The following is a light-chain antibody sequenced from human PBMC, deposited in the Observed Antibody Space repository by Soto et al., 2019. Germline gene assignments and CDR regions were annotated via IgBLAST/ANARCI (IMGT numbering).Light chain of an antibody. V-gene: IGLV1-51*01. CDR2: DNN. CDR1: SSNVGNNF. Sequence: QSVLTQPPSVSAAPGQKVTISCSGSSSNVGNNFVSWYQHLPGTAPKLIIYDNNKRPSEIPDRFSGTKSGTSATLGITGLQTGDEADYYCGTWDSSLIAGVFGGGTKVTVL. J-gene: IGLJ3*02. CDR3: GTWDSSLIAGV.